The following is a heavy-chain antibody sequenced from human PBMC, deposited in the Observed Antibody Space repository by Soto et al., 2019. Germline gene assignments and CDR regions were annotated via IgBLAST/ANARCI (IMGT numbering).Heavy chain of an antibody. J-gene: IGHJ5*02. CDR3: ARVPDR. V-gene: IGHV4-39*07. CDR1: GRSISSSSYY. D-gene: IGHD2-2*01. Sequence: SETLSLTCTVPGRSISSSSYYWGWIRQPPGKGLEWIGYIYHSGSTYYNPSLKSRVTISVDRSKNQFSLKLSSVTAADTAVYYCARVPDRWGQGTLVTVSS. CDR2: IYHSGST.